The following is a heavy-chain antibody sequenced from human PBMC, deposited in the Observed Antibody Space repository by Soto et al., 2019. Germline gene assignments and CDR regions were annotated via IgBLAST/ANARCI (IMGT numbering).Heavy chain of an antibody. J-gene: IGHJ4*02. CDR3: VRDGYFSTGFVKDY. CDR1: GFNFNNYG. V-gene: IGHV3-33*01. CDR2: IWFNGINK. D-gene: IGHD2-2*01. Sequence: QVQLVESGGGVVQPGRSLRLSCAASGFNFNNYGMHWVRQAPGKGLEWVAFIWFNGINKYYAESVKGRFAISRDNSVNSQLLQMDSLRVDDTGVYYCVRDGYFSTGFVKDYWGQGTLVTVSS.